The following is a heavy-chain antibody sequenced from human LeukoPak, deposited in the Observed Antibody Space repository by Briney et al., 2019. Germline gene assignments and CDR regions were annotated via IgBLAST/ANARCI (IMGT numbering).Heavy chain of an antibody. CDR2: IYYSGST. D-gene: IGHD4-17*01. CDR3: ARISGDINDGDYGGSYWFDP. Sequence: SETLSLTCTVSGGSISSYYWSWIRQPPGKGLEWIGYIYYSGSTNYNPSLKSRVTISVDTSKNQFSLKLSSVTAEDTAVYYCARISGDINDGDYGGSYWFDPWGQGTLVTVSS. CDR1: GGSISSYY. V-gene: IGHV4-59*01. J-gene: IGHJ5*02.